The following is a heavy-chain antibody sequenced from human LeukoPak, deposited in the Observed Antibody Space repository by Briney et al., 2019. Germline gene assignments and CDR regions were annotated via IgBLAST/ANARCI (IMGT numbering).Heavy chain of an antibody. CDR3: ARASDSSGAYSGGHI. D-gene: IGHD6-19*01. CDR1: GFTFSSYA. Sequence: AGGSLRLSCAASGFTFSSYAMSWVRQAPGKGLEWVSAIGGSGGSTYYADSVKGRFTISRDNSKNTLYLQMNSLRAEDTAVYCCARASDSSGAYSGGHIWGQGTMVTVSA. CDR2: IGGSGGST. J-gene: IGHJ3*02. V-gene: IGHV3-23*01.